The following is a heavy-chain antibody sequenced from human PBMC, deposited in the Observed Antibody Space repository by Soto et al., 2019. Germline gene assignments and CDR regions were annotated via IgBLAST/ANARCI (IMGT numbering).Heavy chain of an antibody. D-gene: IGHD3-16*01. CDR2: IYTSGST. CDR1: GFSISSYY. V-gene: IGHV4-4*07. Sequence: SDTLSLSCIFSGFSISSYYWSWILQPAGKGLEWIGRIYTSGSTNYNPSLKSRVTMSVDTSKNQFSLKLSSVTAADTAVYYCARDGWGALNYYYYYGMDVWGQGTTVTVSS. CDR3: ARDGWGALNYYYYYGMDV. J-gene: IGHJ6*02.